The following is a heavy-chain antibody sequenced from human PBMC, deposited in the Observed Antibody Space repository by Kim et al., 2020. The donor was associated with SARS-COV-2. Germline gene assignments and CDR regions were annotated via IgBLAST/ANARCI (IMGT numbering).Heavy chain of an antibody. CDR1: GFTFSSYG. D-gene: IGHD2-21*02. J-gene: IGHJ5*01. CDR3: ARDRDIVVVTANQYNWF. V-gene: IGHV3-33*05. CDR2: ISYDGSNK. Sequence: GGSLRLSCAASGFTFSSYGMHWVRQSPGKGLEWVAVISYDGSNKYYADSVKGRFTISRDNSKNTLYLQMNSLRAEDTAVYYCARDRDIVVVTANQYNWF.